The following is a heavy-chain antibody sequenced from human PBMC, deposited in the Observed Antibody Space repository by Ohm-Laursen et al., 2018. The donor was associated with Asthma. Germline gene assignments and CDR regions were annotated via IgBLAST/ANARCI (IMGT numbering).Heavy chain of an antibody. Sequence: ASVKVACKASGYTFTSYAIHWVRQAPGQRLEWMGWINAGNGNTKYSLKFQGRVTITRDTSASTAYMELSSLGSEDTAVYYRERAVYYDFWSDYYPSWFDPWGQGTLVTVSS. CDR3: ERAVYYDFWSDYYPSWFDP. CDR1: GYTFTSYA. J-gene: IGHJ5*02. V-gene: IGHV1-3*01. D-gene: IGHD3-3*01. CDR2: INAGNGNT.